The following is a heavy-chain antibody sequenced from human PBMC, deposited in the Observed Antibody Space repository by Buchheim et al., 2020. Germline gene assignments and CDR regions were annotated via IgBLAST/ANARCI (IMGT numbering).Heavy chain of an antibody. D-gene: IGHD3-10*01. CDR2: ISSSGDTI. Sequence: EVQLVESGGGLVQPGGSLRLSCAASGFMFSSYEMNWVRQAPGKGLEWVSYISSSGDTIHYADSVKGRFTISRDNAKNSLDLQMNSLRVDDTAVYYCARDQTGYWYFDLWGRGTL. CDR3: ARDQTGYWYFDL. CDR1: GFMFSSYE. J-gene: IGHJ2*01. V-gene: IGHV3-48*03.